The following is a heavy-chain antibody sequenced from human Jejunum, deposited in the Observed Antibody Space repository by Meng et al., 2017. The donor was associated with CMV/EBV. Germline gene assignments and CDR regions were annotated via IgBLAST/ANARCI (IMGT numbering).Heavy chain of an antibody. Sequence: EASGFTCSSYWMHWGRKATGKGLVWVSRINPGGSTTNYADSVKGRFSISRDNAKNTLYLQMNGLRADDTAVYYCATAGNYRLDTWGQGTRVTVSS. V-gene: IGHV3-74*01. CDR3: ATAGNYRLDT. D-gene: IGHD5-24*01. CDR2: INPGGSTT. J-gene: IGHJ4*02. CDR1: GFTCSSYW.